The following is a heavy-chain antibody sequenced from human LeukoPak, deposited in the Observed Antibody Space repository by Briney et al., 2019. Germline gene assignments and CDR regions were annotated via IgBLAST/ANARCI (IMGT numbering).Heavy chain of an antibody. J-gene: IGHJ4*02. Sequence: GESLKISCEASGYSFTSCWIGWVRQMPGKGLEWMGIIFPAGSGTRYSPSFQGQVTISADKSINTAYLQWSSLKASDTAIYYCARQQAVAGPGIDYWGQGTVVTVSS. V-gene: IGHV5-51*01. CDR1: GYSFTSCW. CDR3: ARQQAVAGPGIDY. D-gene: IGHD6-19*01. CDR2: IFPAGSGT.